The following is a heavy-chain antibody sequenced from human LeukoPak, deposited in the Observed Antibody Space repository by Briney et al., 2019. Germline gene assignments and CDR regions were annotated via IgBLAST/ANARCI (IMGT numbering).Heavy chain of an antibody. CDR1: GFSFNSYG. V-gene: IGHV3-33*06. J-gene: IGHJ4*02. CDR3: AKSGRNWAYLEY. D-gene: IGHD7-27*01. Sequence: PGRSLRLSCRASGFSFNSYGMHWVRQAPGRGLEWVAVIWYDGTNKYYADSVRGRFTISRDSSKNTLYLQMNSLRAEDTAVYYCAKSGRNWAYLEYWGQGTLVTVSS. CDR2: IWYDGTNK.